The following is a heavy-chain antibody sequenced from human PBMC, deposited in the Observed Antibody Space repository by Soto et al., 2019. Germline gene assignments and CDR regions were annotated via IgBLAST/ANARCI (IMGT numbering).Heavy chain of an antibody. J-gene: IGHJ5*02. D-gene: IGHD6-13*01. CDR2: ISAYNGNT. Sequence: QVQLVQSGAEVKKPGASVKVSCKASGYTFNSYGITWVRQAPGQGLEWMGWISAYNGNTNYAQKLQGRVTVTTDTATSTAYLELGSLRSDDTAVYYCARGSKPGIAAASTVSFDPWGQGTLVTVSS. CDR3: ARGSKPGIAAASTVSFDP. V-gene: IGHV1-18*01. CDR1: GYTFNSYG.